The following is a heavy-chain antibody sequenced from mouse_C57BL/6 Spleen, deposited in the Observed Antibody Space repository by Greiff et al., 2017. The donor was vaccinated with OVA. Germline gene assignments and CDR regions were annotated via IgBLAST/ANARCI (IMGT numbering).Heavy chain of an antibody. CDR2: IHPNSGST. V-gene: IGHV1-64*01. J-gene: IGHJ1*03. CDR3: ARTPTGTRWYFDV. D-gene: IGHD4-1*01. CDR1: GYTFTSYW. Sequence: QVQLKQPGAELVKPGASVKLSCKASGYTFTSYWMHWVKQRPGQGLEWIGMIHPNSGSTNYNEKFKSKATLTVDKSSSTAYMQLSSLTSEDSAVYYCARTPTGTRWYFDVWGTGTTVTVSS.